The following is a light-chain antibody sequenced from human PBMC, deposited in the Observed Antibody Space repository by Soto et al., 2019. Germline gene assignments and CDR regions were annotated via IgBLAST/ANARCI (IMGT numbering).Light chain of an antibody. CDR2: DAS. Sequence: EIVLTQSPATLSLSPGERATLSCRASQGVSSYLAWYQQKPGQXPRLLIYDASNRATGIPARCSGSGHFTHFTLTISSLEPEDFSVYYCQKRSNSFGQGTRLEIK. CDR1: QGVSSY. V-gene: IGKV3D-11*01. CDR3: QKRSNS. J-gene: IGKJ5*01.